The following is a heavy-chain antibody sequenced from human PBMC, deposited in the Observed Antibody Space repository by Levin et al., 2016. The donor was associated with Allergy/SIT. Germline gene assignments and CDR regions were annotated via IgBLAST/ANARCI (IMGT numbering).Heavy chain of an antibody. CDR3: ARDWSPKDSSNIYYDAFDF. CDR1: GFTFSSYW. J-gene: IGHJ3*01. D-gene: IGHD6-19*01. CDR2: IKGDGSLV. Sequence: GESLKISCAASGFTFSSYWMTWVRQAPGKGLEWVANIKGDGSLVHYVDSVKGRFTVSRDNAKNSLYMQMNSLRAEDTAVYYCARDWSPKDSSNIYYDAFDFWGQGTMVTVSS. V-gene: IGHV3-7*04.